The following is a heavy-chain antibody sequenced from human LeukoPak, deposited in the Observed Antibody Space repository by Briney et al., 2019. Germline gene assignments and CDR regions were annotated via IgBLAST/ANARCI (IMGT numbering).Heavy chain of an antibody. CDR3: AKGNTASCYSAPDH. Sequence: GGSLRLSCAASGFIFDRYGMYWVRQAPGKGLEWVSFARYDGRDEYYADSVKGRFTISRDNSKNTLYLQMTSLRAEDTAIYYCAKGNTASCYSAPDHWGQGALVTVSS. CDR2: ARYDGRDE. D-gene: IGHD2-15*01. V-gene: IGHV3-30*02. J-gene: IGHJ4*02. CDR1: GFIFDRYG.